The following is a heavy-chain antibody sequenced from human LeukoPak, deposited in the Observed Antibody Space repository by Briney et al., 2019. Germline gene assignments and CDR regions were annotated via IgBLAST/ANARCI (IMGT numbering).Heavy chain of an antibody. CDR3: ARGSGASWLY. CDR2: IYYSGST. CDR1: GGSISSYY. D-gene: IGHD6-13*01. J-gene: IGHJ4*02. Sequence: SGPTLVKPSETLPLTCTVSGGSISSYYWSWIRQPPGKGLEWIGYIYYSGSTNYNPSLQSRVTMSVDTSKNQFSLNLSSVTAADTAVYYCARGSGASWLYWGQGALVTVSS. V-gene: IGHV4-59*08.